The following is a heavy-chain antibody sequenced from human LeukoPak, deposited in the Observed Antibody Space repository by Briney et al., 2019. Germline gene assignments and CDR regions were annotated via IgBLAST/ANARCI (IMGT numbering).Heavy chain of an antibody. J-gene: IGHJ3*02. CDR2: ITRSSYI. CDR3: AGYASSGRRDALDI. CDR1: GFTFSSYW. D-gene: IGHD3-22*01. V-gene: IGHV3-21*01. Sequence: GGSLRLSCAASGFTFSSYWMSWVRQAPGKGLEWVSSITRSSYIYYADSVKGRFTISRDNAKNSLYLQMNSLRAEDTAVYYCAGYASSGRRDALDIWGQGTMVTVSS.